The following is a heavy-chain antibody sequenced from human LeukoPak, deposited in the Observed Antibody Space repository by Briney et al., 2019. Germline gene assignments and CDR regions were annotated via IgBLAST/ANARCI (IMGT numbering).Heavy chain of an antibody. CDR1: GGTFSSYA. D-gene: IGHD3-3*01. Sequence: SVKVSCKASGGTFSSYAISWVRQAPGQGLEWMGGVIPIFGTANYAQKFQGRVTITTDESTSTAYMELSSLRSEDTAVYYCARGHYDFWSGYPSDYYYMDVWGKGTTVTVSS. CDR2: VIPIFGTA. CDR3: ARGHYDFWSGYPSDYYYMDV. V-gene: IGHV1-69*05. J-gene: IGHJ6*03.